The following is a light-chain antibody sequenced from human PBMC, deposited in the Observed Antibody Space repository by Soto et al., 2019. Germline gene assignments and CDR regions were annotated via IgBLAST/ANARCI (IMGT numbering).Light chain of an antibody. CDR3: QQRSTWPPFS. V-gene: IGKV3-11*01. J-gene: IGKJ3*01. CDR2: DAP. CDR1: QSIGIY. Sequence: EIVLTQSPATLSLSLGERATLSCRASQSIGIYLAWYQHKLGQPPRLLIYDAPNRATGIPVRFSGSGSGTDFTLTISSLESEDFAVYYCQQRSTWPPFSFGPGTKVDI.